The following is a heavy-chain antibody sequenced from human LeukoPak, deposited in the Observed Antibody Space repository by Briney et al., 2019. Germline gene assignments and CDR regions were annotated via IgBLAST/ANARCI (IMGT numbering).Heavy chain of an antibody. J-gene: IGHJ4*02. CDR1: GYTFTSYD. CDR2: MNPNSGNT. Sequence: ASVKVSCKASGYTFTSYDINWVRQATGQGLEWMGWMNPNSGNTGYAQKFQGRVTMTRNTSISTAYMELSSLRSKDTAVYYCARGEYSSSSAAVDYWGQGTLVTVSS. V-gene: IGHV1-8*01. CDR3: ARGEYSSSSAAVDY. D-gene: IGHD6-6*01.